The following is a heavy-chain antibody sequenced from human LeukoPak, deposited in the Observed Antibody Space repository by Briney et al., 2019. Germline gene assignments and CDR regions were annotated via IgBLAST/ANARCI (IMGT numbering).Heavy chain of an antibody. CDR1: GYTFTSYD. V-gene: IGHV1-18*01. Sequence: GASVKVSCKASGYTFTSYDINWVRQAPGQGLEWMGWISAYNGNTNYAQKLQGRVTMTTDTSTSTAYMELRSLRSDDTAVYYCAGLEFRGYYGSGSYYNQLFGWFDPWGQGTLVTVSS. D-gene: IGHD3-10*01. CDR3: AGLEFRGYYGSGSYYNQLFGWFDP. CDR2: ISAYNGNT. J-gene: IGHJ5*02.